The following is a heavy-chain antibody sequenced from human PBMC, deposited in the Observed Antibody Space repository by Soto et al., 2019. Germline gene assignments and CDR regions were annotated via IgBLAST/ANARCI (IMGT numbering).Heavy chain of an antibody. CDR2: ISGSSGST. V-gene: IGHV3-23*01. Sequence: PGGSLRLSCTASSFTFSNYAMTWVRQAPGKGLEWVSSISGSSGSTYYADSVKGRFSISRDNSKNTLYLQMNSLRAEDSALYYCARIGALGTYGMDVWGQGTTVTVSS. CDR1: SFTFSNYA. D-gene: IGHD6-13*01. CDR3: ARIGALGTYGMDV. J-gene: IGHJ6*02.